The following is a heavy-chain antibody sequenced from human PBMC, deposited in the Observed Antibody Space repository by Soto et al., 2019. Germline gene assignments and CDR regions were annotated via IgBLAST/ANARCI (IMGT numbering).Heavy chain of an antibody. D-gene: IGHD1-7*01. J-gene: IGHJ4*02. CDR3: AKDRVGGTFYTPLGF. CDR2: ITYDGSNK. Sequence: AGGSLRLSCQASGFNFDNYGMHWVRQAPGKGLEWVAVITYDGSNKYYADSVKGRFTIFRDNSKNTLSLHLTTLKPEDTAVYHCAKDRVGGTFYTPLGFWGQGTLVTVSS. V-gene: IGHV3-30*18. CDR1: GFNFDNYG.